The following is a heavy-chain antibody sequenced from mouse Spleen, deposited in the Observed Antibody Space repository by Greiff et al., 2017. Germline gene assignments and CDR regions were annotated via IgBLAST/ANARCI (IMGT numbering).Heavy chain of an antibody. J-gene: IGHJ4*01. CDR1: GYTFTSYW. Sequence: QVQLQQPGAELVKPGASVKLSCKASGYTFTSYWMQWVKQRPGQGLEWIGEIDPSDSYTNYNQKFKGKATLTVDTSSSTAYMQLSSLTSEDSAVYYCASGVVAYAMDYWGQGTSVTVSS. V-gene: IGHV1-50*01. CDR2: IDPSDSYT. CDR3: ASGVVAYAMDY. D-gene: IGHD1-1*01.